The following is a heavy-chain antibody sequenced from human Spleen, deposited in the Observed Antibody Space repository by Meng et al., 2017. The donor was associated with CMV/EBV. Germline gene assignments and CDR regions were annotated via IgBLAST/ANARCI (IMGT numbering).Heavy chain of an antibody. V-gene: IGHV5-51*01. J-gene: IGHJ4*02. CDR3: ARHGEHGDY. D-gene: IGHD1-26*01. CDR2: IYPDDSDT. CDR1: GYSFSDYW. Sequence: KIACKGSGYSFSDYWIGWVRQMPGKGLDWMGIIYPDDSDTTYNPSFQGQVTISADKSINTAYLQWSSLRASDTAMYYCARHGEHGDYWGQGTLVTVSS.